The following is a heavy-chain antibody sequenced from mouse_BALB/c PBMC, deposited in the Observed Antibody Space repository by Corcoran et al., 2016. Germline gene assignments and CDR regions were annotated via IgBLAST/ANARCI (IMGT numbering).Heavy chain of an antibody. V-gene: IGHV1-26*01. CDR2: INPYNGAT. Sequence: EVQLQQSGPELVKPGASVKISCKASGYSFTGYYMHWVKQSHVKSLEWIGRINPYNGATSYNQNFKDKASLTVDKSSSTAYMELHSLTSEDSAVYYWARGDNWAWYFDVWGAGTTVTVSS. D-gene: IGHD4-1*01. J-gene: IGHJ1*01. CDR3: ARGDNWAWYFDV. CDR1: GYSFTGYY.